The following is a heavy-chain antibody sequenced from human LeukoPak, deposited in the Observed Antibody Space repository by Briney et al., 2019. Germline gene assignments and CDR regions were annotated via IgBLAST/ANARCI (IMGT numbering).Heavy chain of an antibody. J-gene: IGHJ4*02. Sequence: GGSLRLSCAASGFTFSSYAMHWVRQAPGKGLEWVAVISYDGSNKYYADSVKGQFTISRDNSKNTLYLQMNSLRAEDTAVYYCARTMVATFSYWGQGTLVTVSS. CDR2: ISYDGSNK. CDR1: GFTFSSYA. V-gene: IGHV3-30-3*01. CDR3: ARTMVATFSY. D-gene: IGHD5-12*01.